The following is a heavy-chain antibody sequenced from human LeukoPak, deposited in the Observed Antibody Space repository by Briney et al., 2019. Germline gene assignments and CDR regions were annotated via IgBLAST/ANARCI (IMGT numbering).Heavy chain of an antibody. J-gene: IGHJ4*02. CDR3: ASLVVPAGDAYSSSWYAFGGIDY. Sequence: SVNVSCKAPGGTFSSYAISWVRQAPRQGLEWMGGIIPIFGTANYAQKFQGRVTITADESTSTAYMELSSLRSEDTAVYYCASLVVPAGDAYSSSWYAFGGIDYWGQGTLVTVSS. CDR1: GGTFSSYA. D-gene: IGHD6-13*01. V-gene: IGHV1-69*13. CDR2: IIPIFGTA.